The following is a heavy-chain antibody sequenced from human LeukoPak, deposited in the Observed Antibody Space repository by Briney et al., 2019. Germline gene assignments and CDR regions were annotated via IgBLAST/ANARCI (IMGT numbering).Heavy chain of an antibody. CDR1: GFTFSAYW. Sequence: PGGSLRLSCAASGFTFSAYWMHWVRQAPGRGLVWLSRIYSDGSDTIYADSVKGRFTISRDNAKNTLYLHMNSLRAEDTAVYYCARDRKYSGDYWGQGTLVTVSS. V-gene: IGHV3-74*01. CDR3: ARDRKYSGDY. D-gene: IGHD5-12*01. CDR2: IYSDGSDT. J-gene: IGHJ4*02.